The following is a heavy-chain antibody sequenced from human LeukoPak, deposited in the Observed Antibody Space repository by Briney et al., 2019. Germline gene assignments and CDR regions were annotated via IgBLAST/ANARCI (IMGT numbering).Heavy chain of an antibody. D-gene: IGHD6-6*01. CDR1: GFTFGSYG. V-gene: IGHV3-33*01. CDR2: IWYDGSNK. Sequence: GGSLRLSCAASGFTFGSYGMHWVRQAPGKGLKWVAVIWYDGSNKYYADSVKGRFTISRDNSKNTLYLQMNSLRAEDTAVYYCARDGYSSSSIDYWGQGTLVTVSS. J-gene: IGHJ4*02. CDR3: ARDGYSSSSIDY.